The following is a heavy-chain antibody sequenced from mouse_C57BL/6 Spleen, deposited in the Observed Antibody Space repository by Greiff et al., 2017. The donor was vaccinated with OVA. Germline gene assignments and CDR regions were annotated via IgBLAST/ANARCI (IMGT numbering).Heavy chain of an antibody. Sequence: EVQLQESGGGLVKPGGSLKLSCAASGFTFSSYAMSWVRQTPEKRLEWVATISDGGSYTYYPDNVKGRFTISRDNAKNNLYLQMSHLKSEDTAMYYCARDLQRYFDYWGQGTTLTVSS. CDR3: ARDLQRYFDY. V-gene: IGHV5-4*01. D-gene: IGHD6-1*01. CDR2: ISDGGSYT. CDR1: GFTFSSYA. J-gene: IGHJ2*01.